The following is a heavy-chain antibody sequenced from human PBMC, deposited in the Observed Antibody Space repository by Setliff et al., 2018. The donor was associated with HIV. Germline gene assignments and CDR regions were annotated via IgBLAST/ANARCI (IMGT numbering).Heavy chain of an antibody. V-gene: IGHV4-59*01. CDR3: ARQFPPYHSGAHYSDL. Sequence: SETLSLTCTVSGGSISTYYWSWIRQPPGKGLEWIGLIYYKGNTNYSPSLKSRVTISVDSSKNQFSLKLTSVTAADAAIYYCARQFPPYHSGAHYSDLWSQGTLVTVSS. CDR1: GGSISTYY. D-gene: IGHD6-19*01. J-gene: IGHJ5*02. CDR2: IYYKGNT.